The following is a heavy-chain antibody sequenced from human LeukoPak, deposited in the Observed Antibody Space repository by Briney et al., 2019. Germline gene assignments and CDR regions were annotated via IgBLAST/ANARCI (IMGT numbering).Heavy chain of an antibody. Sequence: ASVKVSCKASGYNLASRYTFIDYAITWVRQAPGQGLEWMGWINPYNGNTIYAQKFQGRVTMTTDTSTSTAYMELRSLRSDDTAVYYCARDLYDRGREDALDIWGQGTMVSVSS. V-gene: IGHV1-18*01. D-gene: IGHD3-22*01. CDR3: ARDLYDRGREDALDI. CDR1: GYNLASRYTFIDYA. J-gene: IGHJ3*02. CDR2: INPYNGNT.